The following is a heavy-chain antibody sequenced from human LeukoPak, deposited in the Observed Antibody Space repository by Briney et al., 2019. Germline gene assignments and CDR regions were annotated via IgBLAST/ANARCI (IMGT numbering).Heavy chain of an antibody. V-gene: IGHV3-73*01. CDR2: IRSKANSYAT. CDR1: GFNFSASA. J-gene: IGHJ4*02. Sequence: GGSLKLSCAASGFNFSASAMHWVRQASGQGLEWVGRIRSKANSYATAYAASVKGRFTFSRDDPTNAAFLQMSSLRTEDTAVYYCTRLSNSGTSFDAADHWGQGTLVTVSS. D-gene: IGHD3-9*01. CDR3: TRLSNSGTSFDAADH.